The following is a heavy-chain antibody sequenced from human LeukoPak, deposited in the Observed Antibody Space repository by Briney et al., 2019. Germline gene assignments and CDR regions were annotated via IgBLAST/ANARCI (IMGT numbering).Heavy chain of an antibody. Sequence: GSLRLSCAASGFTFSSYSMNWVRQAPGKGLEWVSYISSSSSTIYYADSVKGRFTISRDNAKNSLYLQMNSLRAEDTAVCYCARDFGDYVWGSYRLDYWGQGTLVTVSS. CDR1: GFTFSSYS. D-gene: IGHD3-16*02. CDR3: ARDFGDYVWGSYRLDY. J-gene: IGHJ4*02. CDR2: ISSSSSTI. V-gene: IGHV3-48*01.